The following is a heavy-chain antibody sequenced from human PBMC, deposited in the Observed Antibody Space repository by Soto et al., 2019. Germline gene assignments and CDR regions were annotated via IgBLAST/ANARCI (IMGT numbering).Heavy chain of an antibody. V-gene: IGHV1-2*02. CDR1: GYTFTGYY. CDR2: INPNSGGT. D-gene: IGHD5-18*01. CDR3: ATDAPDTAMVNYYHGMDV. J-gene: IGHJ6*02. Sequence: ASVKVSCKASGYTFTGYYMHWVRQAPGQGLEWMGWINPNSGGTNYAQKFQGRVTMTRDTSISTAYMELSRPRSDDTAVYYCATDAPDTAMVNYYHGMDVWGQGTTVTVSS.